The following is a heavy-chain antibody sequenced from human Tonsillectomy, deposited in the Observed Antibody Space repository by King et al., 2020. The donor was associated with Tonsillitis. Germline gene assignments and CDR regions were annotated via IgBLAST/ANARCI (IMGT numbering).Heavy chain of an antibody. Sequence: HVQLVESGGGVVQPARSLRLSCAASGFTFSNYDMHWVRQAPGKGLEWVAVISYDGSNKYYAESVKGRFTISRDNSKNTLFLQMNSLRVEDTAVYYCTRGDDCSGGSCHYYGMDVWGQGTTVTVSS. CDR3: TRGDDCSGGSCHYYGMDV. J-gene: IGHJ6*02. V-gene: IGHV3-33*05. CDR1: GFTFSNYD. D-gene: IGHD2-15*01. CDR2: ISYDGSNK.